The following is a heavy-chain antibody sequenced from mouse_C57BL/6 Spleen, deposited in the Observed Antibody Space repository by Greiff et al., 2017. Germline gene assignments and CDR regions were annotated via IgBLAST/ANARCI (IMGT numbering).Heavy chain of an antibody. CDR2: IWTGGGT. CDR1: GFSLTSYA. Sequence: QVQLKESGPGLVAPSPSLSITCTVSGFSLTSYAISWVRQPPGKGLEWLGVIWTGGGTNYNSALNSRLSISKDNSKSQVFLKMNSLQTDDTARYYCAKNFIYYGNYGYAMDYWGQGTSVTVSS. J-gene: IGHJ4*01. CDR3: AKNFIYYGNYGYAMDY. D-gene: IGHD2-1*01. V-gene: IGHV2-9-1*01.